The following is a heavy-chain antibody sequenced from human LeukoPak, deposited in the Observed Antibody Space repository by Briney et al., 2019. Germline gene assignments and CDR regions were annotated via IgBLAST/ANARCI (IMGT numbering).Heavy chain of an antibody. CDR3: ARGPSLRLAGNAFDY. D-gene: IGHD1-1*01. Sequence: GGSLRLSCAASGFTFSSYSMNWVRQAPGKGLEWVSSISSSSYIYYADSVRGRFTISRDNSKNTLYLQMNNLKVEDTAVYYCARGPSLRLAGNAFDYWGQGTLVSVSS. CDR1: GFTFSSYS. J-gene: IGHJ4*02. CDR2: ISSSSYI. V-gene: IGHV3-21*04.